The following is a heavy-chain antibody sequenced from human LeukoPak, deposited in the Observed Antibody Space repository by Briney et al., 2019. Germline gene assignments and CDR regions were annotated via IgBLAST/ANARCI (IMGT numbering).Heavy chain of an antibody. Sequence: PSETLSLTCAVYGGSFSGYYWSWIRQPPGKGLEWIGEINHSGSTNYNPSLKSRVTISVDTSKNQFSLKLSSVTAADTAVYYCASGGGIVVVPAAMGYAFHIWGQGTMVTVSS. D-gene: IGHD2-2*01. CDR2: INHSGST. CDR1: GGSFSGYY. V-gene: IGHV4-34*01. J-gene: IGHJ3*02. CDR3: ASGGGIVVVPAAMGYAFHI.